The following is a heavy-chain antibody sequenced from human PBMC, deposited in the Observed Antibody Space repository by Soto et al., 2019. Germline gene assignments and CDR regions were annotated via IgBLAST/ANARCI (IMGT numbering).Heavy chain of an antibody. CDR2: VYYSGTT. CDR3: ARASIHYDSSGYYFPYYFDY. J-gene: IGHJ4*02. D-gene: IGHD3-22*01. CDR1: GGSVSNKTYY. V-gene: IGHV4-61*01. Sequence: PSETLSLTCSVSGGSVSNKTYYWSWIRQPPGKRLEWIGYVYYSGTTNYNPSLKSRVTISVDTSKNQFSLKLSSVTAADTAVYYCARASIHYDSSGYYFPYYFDYWGQGTLVTVSS.